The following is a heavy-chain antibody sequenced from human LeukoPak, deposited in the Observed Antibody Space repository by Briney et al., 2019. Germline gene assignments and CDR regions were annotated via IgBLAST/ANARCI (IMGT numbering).Heavy chain of an antibody. CDR1: GGSISSSSYY. CDR3: ARDKAMVNFDY. Sequence: PSETLSLTCTVSGGSISSSSYYWGWLRQPPGKGLEGFVCIYDSASTHYNPSLKSRVTISVATTKNQFSLKLSSVTAAETAVYYCARDKAMVNFDYWGDGTLVTVSS. V-gene: IGHV4-39*07. J-gene: IGHJ4*03. CDR2: IYDSAST. D-gene: IGHD5-18*01.